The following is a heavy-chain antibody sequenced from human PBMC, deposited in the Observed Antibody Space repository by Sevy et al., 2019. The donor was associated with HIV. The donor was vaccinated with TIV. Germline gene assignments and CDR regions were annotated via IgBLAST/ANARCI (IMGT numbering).Heavy chain of an antibody. J-gene: IGHJ4*02. CDR1: GFTFSSYG. CDR2: IWYDGGNK. D-gene: IGHD3-10*01. V-gene: IGHV3-33*01. CDR3: ARGAHYFGSGSHPNLDY. Sequence: GGSLRLSCAASGFTFSSYGMHWVRQAPGKGLEWVALIWYDGGNKYYEDSVKGRFTISRDNSKNKLYLQMNSRRAEDTAVYYCARGAHYFGSGSHPNLDYWGQGTLVTVSS.